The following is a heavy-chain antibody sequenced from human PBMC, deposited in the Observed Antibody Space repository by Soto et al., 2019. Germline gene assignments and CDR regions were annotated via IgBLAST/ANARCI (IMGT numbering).Heavy chain of an antibody. J-gene: IGHJ5*02. D-gene: IGHD1-26*01. CDR1: GFPFSTYG. V-gene: IGHV3-30*18. CDR3: AKGGLGGGSPPSFNWFDP. CDR2: ISYDGTNK. Sequence: PGGSTRLSCAASGFPFSTYGMHWVRQAPGKGLEWVAVISYDGTNKYYADSVKGRFTISRDKSKNTVYLQMSSLRADDTAVYYCAKGGLGGGSPPSFNWFDPWGQGTLVT.